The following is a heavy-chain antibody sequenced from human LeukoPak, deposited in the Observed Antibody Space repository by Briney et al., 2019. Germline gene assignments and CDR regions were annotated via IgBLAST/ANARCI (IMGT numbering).Heavy chain of an antibody. CDR1: GFTFSSDW. CDR3: ARALSGSTNCYACFDY. Sequence: GGSLRLSCAASGFTFSSDWMSWVRQAPGKGLEWVANIKQDGSEKYYVDSVKGRFTISRDNAKNSLYLQMNTLRAEDTAVYYCARALSGSTNCYACFDYWGQGTLVTVSS. CDR2: IKQDGSEK. D-gene: IGHD2-2*01. V-gene: IGHV3-7*01. J-gene: IGHJ4*02.